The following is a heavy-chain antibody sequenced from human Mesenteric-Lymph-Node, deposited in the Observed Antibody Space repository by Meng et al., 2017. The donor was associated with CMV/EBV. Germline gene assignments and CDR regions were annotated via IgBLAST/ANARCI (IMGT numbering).Heavy chain of an antibody. CDR2: VHHSGTT. J-gene: IGHJ4*02. D-gene: IGHD3-22*01. CDR3: ARRGNYDSDYSEY. CDR1: GDSISNSPYY. V-gene: IGHV4-39*01. Sequence: QLQGSGPGLVKPSEPLSLSCIVHGDSISNSPYYWTWIRQPPGKGLEWIGSVHHSGTTYYNPSLKGRLTISVDTSANLFSLRLTTVTAADTATYYCARRGNYDSDYSEYWGQGTLVTVSS.